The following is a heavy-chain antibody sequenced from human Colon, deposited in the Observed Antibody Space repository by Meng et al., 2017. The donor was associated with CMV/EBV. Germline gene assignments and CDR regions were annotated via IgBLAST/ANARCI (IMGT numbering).Heavy chain of an antibody. CDR2: IYYSGST. Sequence: SETLSLTCTVSGDSINNYYWSWIRQPPGKGLEWIGYIYYSGSTSYNPSLKSRVTISVDTSKNQFSLKLSSVTAADTAVYYCAKVRDCDSTTCHYYFDYWGQGTLVTVSS. D-gene: IGHD2-2*01. V-gene: IGHV4-59*01. J-gene: IGHJ4*02. CDR3: AKVRDCDSTTCHYYFDY. CDR1: GDSINNYY.